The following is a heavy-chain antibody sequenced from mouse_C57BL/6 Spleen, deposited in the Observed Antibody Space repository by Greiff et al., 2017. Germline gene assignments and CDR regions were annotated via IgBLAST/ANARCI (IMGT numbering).Heavy chain of an antibody. CDR3: AMGGYYAMDY. J-gene: IGHJ4*01. CDR2: IHPYDCGT. V-gene: IGHV1-18*01. CDR1: GYTFTDYN. Sequence: VQLQQSGPELVKPGASVKMSCKASGYTFTDYNMHWVKQSPGQGLEWIGNIHPYDCGTNYNQKFKGKATLTVDKSSSTAYMERSSLTSEDSAVYYCAMGGYYAMDYWGQGTSVTVSS.